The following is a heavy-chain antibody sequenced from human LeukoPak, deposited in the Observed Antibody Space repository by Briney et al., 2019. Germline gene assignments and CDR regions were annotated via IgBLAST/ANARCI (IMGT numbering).Heavy chain of an antibody. CDR3: ARAYPYDGFGV. CDR1: GFTISSYD. D-gene: IGHD2-15*01. Sequence: WGSLSFSSAASGFTISSYDMDWVRQTPGKGLEWVSAIGSAGDTYYPGSVKGRFTISRENAKNSLYLQMNSLRAGDTAVYYCARAYPYDGFGVWGQGTMVTVSS. V-gene: IGHV3-13*04. J-gene: IGHJ3*01. CDR2: IGSAGDT.